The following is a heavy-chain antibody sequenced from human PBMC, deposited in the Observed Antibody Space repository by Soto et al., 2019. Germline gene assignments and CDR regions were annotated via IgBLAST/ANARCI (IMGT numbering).Heavy chain of an antibody. CDR3: ARGGPMVRGAPPTN. V-gene: IGHV4-34*01. Sequence: PSETLSLTCAVYGGSFSGYYWSWIRQPPGKGLEWIGEINHSGSTNHNPSLKSRITITVDTSKNQFSLKLNSVTAADTAVYYCARGGPMVRGAPPTNWGQGTLVTVSS. J-gene: IGHJ4*02. D-gene: IGHD3-10*01. CDR1: GGSFSGYY. CDR2: INHSGST.